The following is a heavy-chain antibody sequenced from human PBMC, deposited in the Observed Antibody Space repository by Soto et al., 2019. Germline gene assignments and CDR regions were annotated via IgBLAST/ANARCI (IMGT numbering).Heavy chain of an antibody. CDR2: IYYSGST. CDR1: GGSVSSGSYY. V-gene: IGHV4-61*01. J-gene: IGHJ3*01. Sequence: QVQLQESGPGLVKPSETLSLTCTVSGGSVSSGSYYWSWIRQPPGKGLEWIGYIYYSGSTNYNPSLKSRLTISVDTSKNLFSLKLSCVTAADTAVYYCARDLGSHAFDLWGQGTMVTVSS. CDR3: ARDLGSHAFDL.